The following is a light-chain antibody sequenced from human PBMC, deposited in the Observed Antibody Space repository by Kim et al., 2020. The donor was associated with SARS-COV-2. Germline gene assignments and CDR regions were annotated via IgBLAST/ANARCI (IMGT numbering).Light chain of an antibody. CDR1: QSVTSN. Sequence: ETVMTQSPATLSVSPGERATLSCRASQSVTSNLAWYQHKPGQAPRLLIYGASTRATGIPARFSGSGSGTEFTLTISNLQSEDFAVYYCQQYNNWPPWTFGQGTKVEIK. V-gene: IGKV3D-15*01. CDR3: QQYNNWPPWT. CDR2: GAS. J-gene: IGKJ1*01.